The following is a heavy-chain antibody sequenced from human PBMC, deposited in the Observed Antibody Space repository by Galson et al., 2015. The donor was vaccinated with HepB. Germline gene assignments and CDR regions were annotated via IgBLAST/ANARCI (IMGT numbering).Heavy chain of an antibody. CDR3: VQGAEITFGGVIVISYFDY. J-gene: IGHJ4*02. CDR1: GFTFSSYA. D-gene: IGHD3-16*02. CDR2: ISSNGGST. V-gene: IGHV3-64D*06. Sequence: SLRLSCAASGFTFSSYAMHWVRQAPGKGLEYVSAISSNGGSTYYADSVKGRFTISRDNSKNTLYLQMSSLRAEDTAVYYCVQGAEITFGGVIVISYFDYWGQGTLVTVSS.